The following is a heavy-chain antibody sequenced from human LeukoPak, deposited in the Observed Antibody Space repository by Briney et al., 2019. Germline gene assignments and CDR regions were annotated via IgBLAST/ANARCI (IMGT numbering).Heavy chain of an antibody. Sequence: SETLSLTCTVSGASISSYYWSWIRQPPGKGLEWIGYIYTSGSTNYNPSLKSRVTISVDTSKNQISLKLSSVTAADTAVYYCARRVFGVSYYMDVWGKGTTVTVSS. CDR1: GASISSYY. D-gene: IGHD3-3*01. CDR2: IYTSGST. J-gene: IGHJ6*03. V-gene: IGHV4-4*09. CDR3: ARRVFGVSYYMDV.